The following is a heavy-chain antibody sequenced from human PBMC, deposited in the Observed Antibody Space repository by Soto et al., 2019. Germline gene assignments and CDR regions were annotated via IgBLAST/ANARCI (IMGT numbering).Heavy chain of an antibody. Sequence: QVQLVQSGAEVKKPGSSVKVSCKASGGTFSSYAISWVRQAPGLGLEWMGGIIPIFGTANYAQKFQGRVTITADESTSTAYMELSSLRSEDTAVYYCARALVVVAATPYYFDYWGQGTLVTVSS. J-gene: IGHJ4*02. V-gene: IGHV1-69*01. CDR2: IIPIFGTA. CDR1: GGTFSSYA. CDR3: ARALVVVAATPYYFDY. D-gene: IGHD2-15*01.